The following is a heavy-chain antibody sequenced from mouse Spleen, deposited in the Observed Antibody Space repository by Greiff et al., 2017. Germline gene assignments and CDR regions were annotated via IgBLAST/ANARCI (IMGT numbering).Heavy chain of an antibody. CDR1: GFTFSSYA. CDR3: TRDSSGSLFAY. CDR2: ISSGGDYI. D-gene: IGHD3-2*02. Sequence: EVKLMESGEGLVKPGGSLKLSCAASGFTFSSYAMSWVRQTPEKRLEWVAYISSGGDYIYYADTVKGRFTISRDNARNTLYLQMSSLKSEDTAMYYCTRDSSGSLFAYWGQGTLVTVSA. V-gene: IGHV5-9-1*02. J-gene: IGHJ3*01.